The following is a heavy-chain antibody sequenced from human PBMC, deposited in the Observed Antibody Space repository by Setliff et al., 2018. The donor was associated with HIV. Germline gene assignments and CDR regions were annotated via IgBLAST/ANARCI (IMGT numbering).Heavy chain of an antibody. Sequence: SETLSLTCDVFGGSFSGYYWSWIRQPPGKGLEWIGEIIPSGSTNYNPSLKGRVTMSIDTSKSQFSLKLSSVTAADTAVYYCVRQADCGGDCVLGYWGQGTLVTVSS. D-gene: IGHD2-21*02. CDR1: GGSFSGYY. CDR3: VRQADCGGDCVLGY. V-gene: IGHV4-34*12. J-gene: IGHJ4*02. CDR2: IIPSGST.